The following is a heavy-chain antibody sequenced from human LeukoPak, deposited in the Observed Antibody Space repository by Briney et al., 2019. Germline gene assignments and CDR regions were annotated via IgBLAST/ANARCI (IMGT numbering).Heavy chain of an antibody. D-gene: IGHD6-13*01. CDR3: ARHPGRDSR. Sequence: SETLSLTCTVSGGSISSYYWSWIRQPPGKGLEWIGYIYYSGSTNYNPSLKNRVTISVDTSKNQFSLKLSSVTAADTAVYYCARHPGRDSRWGQGTLVTVSS. CDR2: IYYSGST. J-gene: IGHJ4*02. CDR1: GGSISSYY. V-gene: IGHV4-59*08.